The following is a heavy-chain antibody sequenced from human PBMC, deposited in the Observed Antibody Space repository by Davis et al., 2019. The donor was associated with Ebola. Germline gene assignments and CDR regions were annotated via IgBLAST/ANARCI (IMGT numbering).Heavy chain of an antibody. V-gene: IGHV1-18*04. CDR3: ARDLSPKGFDY. Sequence: ASVKVSCKASGYTFTGYYLHWVRQAPGQGLEWMGRINPYNGNTNYAQKLQGRVTMTTDTSTSTAYMELRSLRYDDTAVYYCARDLSPKGFDYWGQGTLVTVSS. CDR1: GYTFTGYY. D-gene: IGHD3-3*02. J-gene: IGHJ4*02. CDR2: INPYNGNT.